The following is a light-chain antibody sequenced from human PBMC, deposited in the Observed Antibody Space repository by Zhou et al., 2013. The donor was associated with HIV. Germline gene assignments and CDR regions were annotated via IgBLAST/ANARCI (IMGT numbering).Light chain of an antibody. V-gene: IGKV3-20*01. CDR2: GVS. Sequence: EIVMTQSPGTLSLSPGERATLSCRASQILRLSSLAWFQQKPGQAPRLLMFGVSSRATGIPDRFSGSGSGTDFTLTISSLEPEDFAVYYCHQYGTSPITFGQGTKLEIK. J-gene: IGKJ2*01. CDR1: QILRLSS. CDR3: HQYGTSPIT.